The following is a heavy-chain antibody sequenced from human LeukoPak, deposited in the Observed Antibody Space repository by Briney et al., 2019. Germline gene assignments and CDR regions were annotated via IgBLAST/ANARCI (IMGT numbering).Heavy chain of an antibody. J-gene: IGHJ5*02. CDR3: ARRDGYNFNWFDP. D-gene: IGHD5-24*01. Sequence: AAPVKVSCKASGYTFTGYYMHWVRQAPGQGLEWMGWINPNSGGTNYAQKFQGRVTMTRDTSISTAYMELSRLRSDDTAVYYCARRDGYNFNWFDPWGQGTLVTVSS. CDR1: GYTFTGYY. V-gene: IGHV1-2*02. CDR2: INPNSGGT.